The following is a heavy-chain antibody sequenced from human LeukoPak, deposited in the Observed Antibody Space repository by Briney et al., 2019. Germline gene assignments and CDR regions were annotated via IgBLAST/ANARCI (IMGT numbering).Heavy chain of an antibody. CDR2: IYYSGST. CDR1: GGSISSSY. V-gene: IGHV4-59*01. J-gene: IGHJ5*02. Sequence: SETLSLTCTVSGGSISSSYWSWIRQPPGKGLEWIGYIYYSGSTNYNPSLKSRVTISVDTSKNQFSLKLTSVTAADTAVYYCAGYLYGDSRFDPWGQGILVTVSS. D-gene: IGHD4-17*01. CDR3: AGYLYGDSRFDP.